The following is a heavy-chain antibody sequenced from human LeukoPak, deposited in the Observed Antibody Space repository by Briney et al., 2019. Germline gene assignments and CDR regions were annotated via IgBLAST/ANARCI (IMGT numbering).Heavy chain of an antibody. V-gene: IGHV3-23*01. CDR2: ISGSGGST. CDR1: GFTFSSYA. J-gene: IGHJ6*02. Sequence: GGSLRLSCAASGFTFSSYAMSWVRQAPGKGLEWVSAISGSGGSTYYADSVKGRFTISRDNSKNTLHLQMNSLRAEDTAVYYCAKDIAVVYYYGMDVWGQGTTVTVSS. D-gene: IGHD6-19*01. CDR3: AKDIAVVYYYGMDV.